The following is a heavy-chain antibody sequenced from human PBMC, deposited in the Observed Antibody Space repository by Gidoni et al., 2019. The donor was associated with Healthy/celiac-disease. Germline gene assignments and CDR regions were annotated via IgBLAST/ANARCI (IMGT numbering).Heavy chain of an antibody. Sequence: EVQLVESGGGLVQPGGSLRLSCAASGFTFSSYSMNWVRQAPGKGLEWVSYISSSSSTIYYADSVKGRFTISRDNAKNSLYLQMNSLRAEDTAVYYCAREPPGWLSFLFDYWGQGTLVTVSS. D-gene: IGHD3-22*01. J-gene: IGHJ4*02. V-gene: IGHV3-48*01. CDR2: ISSSSSTI. CDR1: GFTFSSYS. CDR3: AREPPGWLSFLFDY.